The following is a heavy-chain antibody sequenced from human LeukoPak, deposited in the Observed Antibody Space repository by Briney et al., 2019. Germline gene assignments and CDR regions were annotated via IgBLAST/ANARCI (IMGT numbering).Heavy chain of an antibody. CDR3: ARRGVTKSRQFDY. D-gene: IGHD2-21*02. Sequence: PSETLSLTCTVSGGSISSSSYYWGWIRQPPGKGLEWIGSIYYSGSTYYNPSLKSRVTISVDTSKNQFSLKLSSVTAADTAVYYCARRGVTKSRQFDYWGQGTLVTVSS. J-gene: IGHJ4*02. CDR1: GGSISSSSYY. V-gene: IGHV4-39*01. CDR2: IYYSGST.